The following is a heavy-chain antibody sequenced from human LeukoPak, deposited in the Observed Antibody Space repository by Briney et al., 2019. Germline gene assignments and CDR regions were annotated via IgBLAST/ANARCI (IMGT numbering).Heavy chain of an antibody. V-gene: IGHV3-74*01. D-gene: IGHD4-23*01. CDR1: GFTFSTYFW. Sequence: GGSLKLSCAASGFTFSTYFWMHWVRQAPGKGLVWVSRLRSDGGSSAYADFVRGRFTISRDNAKNTLYLQMNSLRAEDTAVYYCVRDLDLGGYSSFVSWGQGTLVTVSS. J-gene: IGHJ4*02. CDR3: VRDLDLGGYSSFVS. CDR2: LRSDGGSS.